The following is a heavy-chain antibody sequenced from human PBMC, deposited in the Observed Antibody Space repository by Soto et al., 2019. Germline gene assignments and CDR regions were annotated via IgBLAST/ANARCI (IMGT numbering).Heavy chain of an antibody. CDR3: ARVSLYYGYYHYHIDV. V-gene: IGHV4-59*01. Sequence: SETLSLTCTVSGGSISSYYWSWIRQPPGKGLEWIGYIYYSGSTNYNPSLKSRVTISVDTSKNQFSLKLSSVTAADTAVYYCARVSLYYGYYHYHIDVCAQGTSVPVSS. D-gene: IGHD3-16*01. CDR2: IYYSGST. J-gene: IGHJ6*03. CDR1: GGSISSYY.